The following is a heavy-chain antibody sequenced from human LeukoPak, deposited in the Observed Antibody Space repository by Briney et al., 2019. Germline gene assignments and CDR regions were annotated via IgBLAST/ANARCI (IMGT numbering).Heavy chain of an antibody. V-gene: IGHV1-2*02. J-gene: IGHJ4*02. CDR2: INPSNGIT. CDR1: GYTFTSYY. D-gene: IGHD1-26*01. Sequence: ASVKVSRKASGYTFTSYYMHWVRQAPGQSLEWMGWINPSNGITKYTHNYQGRVTMARDTSISTAYMELSSLRSDDTAVYYCARNDLGAETHSIDYWGQGTLVTVSS. CDR3: ARNDLGAETHSIDY.